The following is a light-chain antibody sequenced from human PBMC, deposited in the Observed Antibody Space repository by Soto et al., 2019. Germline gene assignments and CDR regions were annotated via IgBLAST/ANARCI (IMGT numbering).Light chain of an antibody. CDR2: GAS. V-gene: IGKV3-20*01. CDR3: QQYGDMWT. Sequence: EIVCTQSPGTVSLSTGERATLSCRASQTVRSGYLAWYQQKPGKAPRLLIQGASRRATGIPDRFSGSGSGTDFTLTINRLEPEDFAVYYCQQYGDMWTFGQGTKVDIK. J-gene: IGKJ1*01. CDR1: QTVRSGY.